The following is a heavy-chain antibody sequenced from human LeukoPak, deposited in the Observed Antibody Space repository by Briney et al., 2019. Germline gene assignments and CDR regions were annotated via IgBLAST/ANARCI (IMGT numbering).Heavy chain of an antibody. J-gene: IGHJ3*01. Sequence: SETLSLTCTVSGYSISSGYYWGWIRQPPGKGLEWIGSIHYSARIYYNPSLKSRLTISPDTSKNQFSLKLNSLTAADTAVYYCARQVATKGEWAFDVWGQGTMVTVSS. CDR2: IHYSARI. V-gene: IGHV4-38-2*02. D-gene: IGHD5-12*01. CDR3: ARQVATKGEWAFDV. CDR1: GYSISSGYY.